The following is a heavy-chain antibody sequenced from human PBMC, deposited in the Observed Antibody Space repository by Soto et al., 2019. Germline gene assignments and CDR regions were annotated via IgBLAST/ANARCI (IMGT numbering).Heavy chain of an antibody. CDR1: GYTFTSYD. CDR3: ARVVVPAAIPYYYYYMDV. V-gene: IGHV1-8*01. CDR2: MNPNSGNT. D-gene: IGHD2-2*01. Sequence: QVQLVQSGAEVKKPGASVKVSCKASGYTFTSYDINWVRQATGQVLEWMGWMNPNSGNTGYAQKFQGRVTMTRNTSISTAYMELSILRSEDTAVYYCARVVVPAAIPYYYYYMDVWGKGTTVTVSS. J-gene: IGHJ6*03.